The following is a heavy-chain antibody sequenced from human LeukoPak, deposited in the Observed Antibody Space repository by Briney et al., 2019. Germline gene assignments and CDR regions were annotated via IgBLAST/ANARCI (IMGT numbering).Heavy chain of an antibody. D-gene: IGHD3-9*01. J-gene: IGHJ5*02. Sequence: SETLSLTCTVSGGSISSYYWSWIRQPPGKGLEWIGYIYYSGSTNYNPSLKSRVTISVDTSKNQFSLKLSSVTAADTAVYYCARLRIRSVLRYLDWSYNWFDPWGQGTLVTVSS. CDR1: GGSISSYY. CDR2: IYYSGST. CDR3: ARLRIRSVLRYLDWSYNWFDP. V-gene: IGHV4-59*01.